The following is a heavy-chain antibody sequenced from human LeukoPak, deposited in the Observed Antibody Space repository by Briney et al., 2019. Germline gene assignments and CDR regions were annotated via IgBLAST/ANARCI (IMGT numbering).Heavy chain of an antibody. Sequence: SETLSLTCTVSGGSIRSSNSYWGWIRQPPGKGLEWIGSIYHSGSTYYNPSLKSRVTISVDTSKNQFSLRLTSVTAADTAVYYCARNWTLGGRAYIGNAYFDSWGQGTLVTVSS. J-gene: IGHJ4*02. CDR3: ARNWTLGGRAYIGNAYFDS. D-gene: IGHD5-12*01. V-gene: IGHV4-39*01. CDR1: GGSIRSSNSY. CDR2: IYHSGST.